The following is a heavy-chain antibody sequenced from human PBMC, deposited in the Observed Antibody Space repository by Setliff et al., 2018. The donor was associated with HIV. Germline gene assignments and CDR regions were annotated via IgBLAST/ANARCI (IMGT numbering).Heavy chain of an antibody. CDR1: GGSISSSSYY. D-gene: IGHD3-10*01. J-gene: IGHJ5*02. CDR2: IHYTGPT. CDR3: ARAPYVSGSFGWFDP. V-gene: IGHV4-31*01. Sequence: SETLSLTCTVSGGSISSSSYYWNWFRQYPGKGLEWIGYIHYTGPTNQNPSLRRLITISLDTSKNQFSLKLTSVTAADTSVYYCARAPYVSGSFGWFDPWGQGTLVTVSS.